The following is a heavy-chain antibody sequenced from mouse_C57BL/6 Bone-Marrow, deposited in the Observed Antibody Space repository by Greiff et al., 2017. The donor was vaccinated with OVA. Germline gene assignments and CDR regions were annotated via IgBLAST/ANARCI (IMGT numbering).Heavy chain of an antibody. V-gene: IGHV1-81*01. D-gene: IGHD1-1*01. Sequence: VKLVESGAELARPGASVKLSCKASGYTFTSYGISWVKQRTGQGLEWIGEIYPRSGNTYYNEKFKGKATLTADKSSSTAYMELRSLTSEDSAVYFCARSLYYGSSYGYWGQGTTLTVSS. CDR2: IYPRSGNT. CDR3: ARSLYYGSSYGY. J-gene: IGHJ2*01. CDR1: GYTFTSYG.